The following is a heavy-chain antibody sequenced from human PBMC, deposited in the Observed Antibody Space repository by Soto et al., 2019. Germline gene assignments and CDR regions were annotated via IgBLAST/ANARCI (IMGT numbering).Heavy chain of an antibody. Sequence: GGSLRLSCAASGFTFSSYAMHWVRQAPGKGLEWVAVISYDGSNKYYADSVKGRFTISRDNSKNTLYLQMNSLRAEDTAVYYCANPERNYDILTGLGAFDIWGQGTMVTVSS. V-gene: IGHV3-30-3*01. CDR3: ANPERNYDILTGLGAFDI. J-gene: IGHJ3*02. CDR1: GFTFSSYA. D-gene: IGHD3-9*01. CDR2: ISYDGSNK.